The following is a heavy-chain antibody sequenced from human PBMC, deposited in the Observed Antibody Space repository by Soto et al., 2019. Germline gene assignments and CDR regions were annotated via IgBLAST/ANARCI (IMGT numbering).Heavy chain of an antibody. CDR1: GGSLTNLH. CDR2: IYYNGHT. CDR3: ARDLASGFSLDY. V-gene: IGHV4-59*11. D-gene: IGHD5-12*01. Sequence: QVQLQESGPGLVKPSETLSLTCSVSGGSLTNLHWGWIRQPPGKGLEWIGYIYYNGHTNYNPSLESRVTMSVDTSKNQVSLKLTSPTAADTAVYYCARDLASGFSLDYWGQGTLVTVSS. J-gene: IGHJ4*02.